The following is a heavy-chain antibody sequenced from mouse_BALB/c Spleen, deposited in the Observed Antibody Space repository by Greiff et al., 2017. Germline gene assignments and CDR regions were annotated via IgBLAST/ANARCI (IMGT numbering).Heavy chain of an antibody. D-gene: IGHD1-1*01. V-gene: IGHV1-14*01. CDR1: GYTFTSYV. CDR2: MNPYNDGT. CDR3: ARELLPFDV. J-gene: IGHJ1*01. Sequence: LVESGPELVKPGASVKMSCKASGYTFTSYVMHWVKQKPGQGLEWIGYMNPYNDGTKYNEKFKGKATLTSDKSSSTAYMELSSLTSEDSAVYYCARELLPFDVWGAGTTVTVSS.